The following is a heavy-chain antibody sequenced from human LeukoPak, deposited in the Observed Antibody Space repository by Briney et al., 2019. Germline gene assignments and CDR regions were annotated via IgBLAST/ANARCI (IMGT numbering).Heavy chain of an antibody. J-gene: IGHJ5*02. CDR1: GFTFSSYS. V-gene: IGHV3-21*01. D-gene: IGHD2-2*02. CDR2: ISSSSSYI. Sequence: GGSLRLSCAASGFTFSSYSMNWVRQAPGKGLEWVSSISSSSSYIYYADSVKGRFTISRDNAKNSLYLQMNSLRAEDTAVYYCAGQGYCSSTSCYSWFDPWGQGTLVTVSS. CDR3: AGQGYCSSTSCYSWFDP.